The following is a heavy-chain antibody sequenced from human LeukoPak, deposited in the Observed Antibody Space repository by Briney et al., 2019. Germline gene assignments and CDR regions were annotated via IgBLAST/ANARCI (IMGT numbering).Heavy chain of an antibody. V-gene: IGHV3-21*01. D-gene: IGHD3-22*01. CDR1: GFTFSSYS. CDR3: VPYYYDSSGYYPPFDY. CDR2: ISSSSSYI. Sequence: GGSLRLSCAASGFTFSSYSMNWVRQAPGKGLEWVSSISSSSSYIYYADSVKGRFTISRDNVKNSLYLQMNSLRAEDTAVYYCVPYYYDSSGYYPPFDYWGQGTLVTVSS. J-gene: IGHJ4*02.